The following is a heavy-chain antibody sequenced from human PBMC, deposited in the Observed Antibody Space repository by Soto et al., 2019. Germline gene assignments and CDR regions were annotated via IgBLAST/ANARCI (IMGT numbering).Heavy chain of an antibody. D-gene: IGHD6-19*01. J-gene: IGHJ3*01. Sequence: EVQLLESGGGLVRPGGSLRLSCVASGFTFSDYAMTWVRRAPGKGLEWVSSIRNGGVDTYYTDSVRGRFTISRDNSKNTLYLQLNSLRADDTAVYYCAKPKGVQGLCCGDFDVWGAGTVVTVSS. CDR1: GFTFSDYA. CDR2: IRNGGVDT. V-gene: IGHV3-23*01. CDR3: AKPKGVQGLCCGDFDV.